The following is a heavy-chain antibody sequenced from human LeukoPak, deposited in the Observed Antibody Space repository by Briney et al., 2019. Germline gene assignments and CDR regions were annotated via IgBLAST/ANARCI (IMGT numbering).Heavy chain of an antibody. CDR3: ASTYSNYVYGAFDI. CDR2: ISYDGSNK. V-gene: IGHV3-30*03. J-gene: IGHJ3*02. CDR1: GFTFSSYG. Sequence: GGSLRLSCAASGFTFSSYGMHWVRQAPGKGLEWVAVISYDGSNKYYADSVKGRFTISRDNAKNSLYLQMNSLRAEDTAVYYCASTYSNYVYGAFDIWGRGTMVTVSS. D-gene: IGHD4-11*01.